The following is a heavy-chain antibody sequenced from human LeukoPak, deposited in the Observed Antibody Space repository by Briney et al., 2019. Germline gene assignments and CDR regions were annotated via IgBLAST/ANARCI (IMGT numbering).Heavy chain of an antibody. J-gene: IGHJ4*02. CDR1: GFTFSDYG. CDR2: IRYDGNDK. Sequence: GGSLRLSCAASGFTFSDYGMHWVRQTPGKGLECVAFIRYDGNDKYFADSVKGRFTISRDSSKNTLYLQMNRLRAEDAAVYYCAKAPVTTCSGAYCYPFDYWGQGTLVTVSS. D-gene: IGHD2-21*01. CDR3: AKAPVTTCSGAYCYPFDY. V-gene: IGHV3-30*02.